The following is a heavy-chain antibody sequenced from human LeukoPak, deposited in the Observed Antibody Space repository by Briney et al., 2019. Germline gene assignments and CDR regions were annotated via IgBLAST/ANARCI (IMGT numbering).Heavy chain of an antibody. CDR1: GFTFISYS. J-gene: IGHJ6*03. CDR3: ARLIVGATHYYYYMDV. V-gene: IGHV3-21*01. D-gene: IGHD1-26*01. Sequence: GGSLRLSCAASGFTFISYSMNWVRQAPGKGLEWVSSISSSSSYIYYADSVKGRFTISRDNAKNSLYLQMNSLRAEDTAVYYCARLIVGATHYYYYMDVWGKGTTVTVSS. CDR2: ISSSSSYI.